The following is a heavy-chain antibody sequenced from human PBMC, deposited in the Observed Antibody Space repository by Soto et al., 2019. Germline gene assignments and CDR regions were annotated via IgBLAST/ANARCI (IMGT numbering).Heavy chain of an antibody. CDR2: IKQDGSEK. CDR1: GFTFSREW. CDR3: ARVVSTVDY. J-gene: IGHJ4*02. D-gene: IGHD4-17*01. V-gene: IGHV3-7*01. Sequence: GGSLXLSCAASGFTFSREWMSWVRQAPGKGLEWVANIKQDGSEKYYVDSVKGRFTISRDNAKNSLYLQMNSLRAEDTAVYYCARVVSTVDYWGQGTLVTVSS.